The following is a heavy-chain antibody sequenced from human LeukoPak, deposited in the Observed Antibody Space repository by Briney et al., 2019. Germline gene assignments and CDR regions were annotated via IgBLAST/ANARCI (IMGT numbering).Heavy chain of an antibody. CDR1: EFTFSSYW. V-gene: IGHV3-7*01. CDR3: ARDPFDFWSGYDYYFDY. Sequence: GGSLRLSCAASEFTFSSYWMGWVRQAPGKGLEWVANIKQDGSEKYYVDSVKGRFTISRDNAKNSLYLQMNSLRAEDTAVYYCARDPFDFWSGYDYYFDYWGQGTLVTVSS. CDR2: IKQDGSEK. J-gene: IGHJ4*02. D-gene: IGHD3-3*01.